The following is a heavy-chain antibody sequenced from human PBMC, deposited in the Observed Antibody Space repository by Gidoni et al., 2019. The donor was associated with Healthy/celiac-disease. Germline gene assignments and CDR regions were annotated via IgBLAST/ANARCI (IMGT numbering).Heavy chain of an antibody. CDR1: GGSISSSSYY. D-gene: IGHD2-15*01. V-gene: IGHV4-39*01. CDR2: IYYSGST. CDR3: ARDVLGYCSGGSCAFSAYYYGMDV. J-gene: IGHJ6*04. Sequence: QLQLQESGPGLVKPSETLSLTCTVSGGSISSSSYYWGWIRQPPGKGLEWIGSIYYSGSTYYNPSLKSRVTISVDTSKNQFSLKLSSVTAADTAVYYCARDVLGYCSGGSCAFSAYYYGMDVWGKGTTVTVSS.